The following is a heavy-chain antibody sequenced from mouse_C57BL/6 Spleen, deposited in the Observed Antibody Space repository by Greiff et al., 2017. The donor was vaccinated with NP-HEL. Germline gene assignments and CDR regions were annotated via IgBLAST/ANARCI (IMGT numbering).Heavy chain of an antibody. CDR3: TRRYYYGVHYFND. V-gene: IGHV6-6*01. D-gene: IGHD1-1*01. Sequence: EVQVVESGGGLVQPGGSMKLSCAASGFTFSDAWMDWVRQSPEKGLEWVAEIRNKANNYATYYAESVKGRFTISRDDSKSSVYLQMNSLRAEDTGIYYCTRRYYYGVHYFNDWGQGTTLTVSS. CDR2: IRNKANNYAT. CDR1: GFTFSDAW. J-gene: IGHJ2*01.